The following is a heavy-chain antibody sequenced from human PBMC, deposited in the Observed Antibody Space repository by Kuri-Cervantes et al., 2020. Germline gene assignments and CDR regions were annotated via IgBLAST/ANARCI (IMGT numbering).Heavy chain of an antibody. J-gene: IGHJ6*03. Sequence: SVKVSCKASGGTFSSYAISWVRQAPGQGLEWMGGIIPICGSASYAQKFQGRVTLSTDESTSTAYMELSSLRSEDTAVYYCAGGYYQANRGVIGYMDVWGKGTTVTVSS. CDR2: IIPICGSA. D-gene: IGHD3-10*01. CDR1: GGTFSSYA. V-gene: IGHV1-69*05. CDR3: AGGYYQANRGVIGYMDV.